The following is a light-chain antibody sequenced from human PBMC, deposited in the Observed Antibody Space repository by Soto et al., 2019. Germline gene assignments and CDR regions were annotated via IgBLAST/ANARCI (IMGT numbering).Light chain of an antibody. CDR2: GAS. CDR3: QLYGISPH. CDR1: QSVSSSY. J-gene: IGKJ5*01. V-gene: IGKV3-20*01. Sequence: EIVLTQSPGTLSLSPGERATLAFRASQSVSSSYLAWYQQKPGQAPRLLIYGASTRATSFPARFSGSGSGTDFTLTINRLEPEDFAVYYCQLYGISPHFGQGTRLEI.